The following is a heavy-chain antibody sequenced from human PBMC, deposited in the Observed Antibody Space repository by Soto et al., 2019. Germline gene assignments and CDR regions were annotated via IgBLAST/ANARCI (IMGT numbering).Heavy chain of an antibody. V-gene: IGHV1-2*02. D-gene: IGHD1-26*01. Sequence: QVQLVQSGAEVKKSGASVKVSCKASGYSFSDYFIQWVRQAPGQGLEWVAWINPKTAATNYAKKFQDRVSLTWDTSFSTAYMELTRLRPDDTAVYYCARIKWGLDYYNGMDVCGQGTTVIVSS. J-gene: IGHJ6*02. CDR2: INPKTAAT. CDR3: ARIKWGLDYYNGMDV. CDR1: GYSFSDYF.